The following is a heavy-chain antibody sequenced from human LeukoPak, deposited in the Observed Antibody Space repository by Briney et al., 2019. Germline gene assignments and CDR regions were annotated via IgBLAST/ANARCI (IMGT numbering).Heavy chain of an antibody. D-gene: IGHD6-19*01. CDR2: INSDGSST. J-gene: IGHJ4*02. Sequence: PGGSLRLSCAASGFTFSSSWMHWVRQAPGKGLVWVSRINSDGSSTTYADSVKGRFTISRDNAKNTLYLQMNSLRAEDTAVYYCARSTTMYSSGWNGLDYWGQGTLVTVSS. CDR3: ARSTTMYSSGWNGLDY. CDR1: GFTFSSSW. V-gene: IGHV3-74*01.